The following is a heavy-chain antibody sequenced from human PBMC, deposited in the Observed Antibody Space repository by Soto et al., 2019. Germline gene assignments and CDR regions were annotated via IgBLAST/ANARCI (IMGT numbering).Heavy chain of an antibody. CDR1: GYTFTSYY. CDR2: INPSGGST. Sequence: ASVKVSCKASGYTFTSYYMHWVRQAPGQGLEWMGIINPSGGSTSYAQKFQGRVTMTRDTSTSTVYMELSSLRSEDTAVYYCARDAPPMNYYDSSGFDPWGQGTLVTVSS. CDR3: ARDAPPMNYYDSSGFDP. D-gene: IGHD3-22*01. J-gene: IGHJ5*02. V-gene: IGHV1-46*01.